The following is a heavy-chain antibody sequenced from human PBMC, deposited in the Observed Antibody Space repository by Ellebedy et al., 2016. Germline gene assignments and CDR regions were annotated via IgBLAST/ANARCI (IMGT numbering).Heavy chain of an antibody. CDR3: TRRLLYCSGGSCYQAAWFDP. J-gene: IGHJ5*02. CDR1: GFTFSGSA. D-gene: IGHD2-15*01. Sequence: GESLKISCAASGFTFSGSAMHWVRQASGKGLEWVGRIRSKANSYATAYAASVKGRFTISRDDSKNTAYLQMNSLKTEDTAVYYCTRRLLYCSGGSCYQAAWFDPWGQGTLVTVSS. V-gene: IGHV3-73*01. CDR2: IRSKANSYAT.